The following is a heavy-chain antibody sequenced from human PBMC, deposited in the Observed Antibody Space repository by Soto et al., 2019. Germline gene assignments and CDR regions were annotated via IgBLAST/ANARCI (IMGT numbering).Heavy chain of an antibody. J-gene: IGHJ4*02. CDR1: GFTFTNYA. Sequence: EVHLLESGGGFVQPGGSLRLSCAASGFTFTNYALSWVRQAPGKGLEWVSTIGGGSGSTSYADSVKGRFSISRENSKNTLCLQMSSLRAEDTAIYYCATRMDSDSWYYFVSWGQGTLVTVSS. D-gene: IGHD6-13*01. V-gene: IGHV3-23*01. CDR3: ATRMDSDSWYYFVS. CDR2: IGGGSGST.